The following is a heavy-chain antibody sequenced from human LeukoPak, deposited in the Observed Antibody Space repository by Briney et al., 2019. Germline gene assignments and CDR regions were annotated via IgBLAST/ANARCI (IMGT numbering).Heavy chain of an antibody. J-gene: IGHJ4*02. V-gene: IGHV3-53*01. CDR2: TGSGGST. CDR3: ARDLSLIALTD. Sequence: GGSLRLSCAASGFTVSSNYMSWVRQGPGKGLEWVSGITGSGGSTYYADSVKGRFTISRDNSKNTVYLQMNSLRAEDTAVYYCARDLSLIALTDWGQGTLVTVSS. D-gene: IGHD3-22*01. CDR1: GFTVSSNY.